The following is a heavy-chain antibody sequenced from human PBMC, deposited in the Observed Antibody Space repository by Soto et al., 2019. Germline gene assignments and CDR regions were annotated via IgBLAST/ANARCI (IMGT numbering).Heavy chain of an antibody. CDR3: ASTTYIVVVVAGSQGAFDI. D-gene: IGHD2-15*01. CDR1: GGTISSGGYY. V-gene: IGHV4-31*03. CDR2: IYYSGST. J-gene: IGHJ3*02. Sequence: SETLSLTCPVSGGTISSGGYYWSWIRQHPGKGLEWIGYIYYSGSTYYNPSLKSRVTISVDTSKNQFSLKLSSVTAADTAVYYCASTTYIVVVVAGSQGAFDIWGQGTMVTVSS.